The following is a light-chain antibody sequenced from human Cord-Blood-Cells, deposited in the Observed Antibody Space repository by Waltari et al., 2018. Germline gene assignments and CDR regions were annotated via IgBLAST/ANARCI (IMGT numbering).Light chain of an antibody. J-gene: IGLJ2*01. CDR3: SSYTSSSTAV. CDR2: DVS. V-gene: IGLV2-14*01. CDR1: SSDVGGYNY. Sequence: QSALIQPPSVSGSPGQSVTISCTGTSSDVGGYNYVSWYQQHPGKAPKLMIYDVSKRPSGVSNRFSGSKSGNTASLTISGLQAEDEADYYCSSYTSSSTAVFGGGTKLTVL.